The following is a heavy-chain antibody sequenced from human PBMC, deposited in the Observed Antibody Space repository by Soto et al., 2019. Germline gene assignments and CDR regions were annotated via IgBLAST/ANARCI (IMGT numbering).Heavy chain of an antibody. D-gene: IGHD3-3*01. V-gene: IGHV1-69*06. CDR2: IVPMFGTS. CDR3: NRGSEYDFWSGYL. Sequence: QERLVQSGAEVRKPGSSVKVSCKVTGGTSTRYAINWVRQAPGQGLEWMGGIVPMFGTSKYAQKFQGRVTITADTSTNIAYMELRSLRSDDTAVYYCNRGSEYDFWSGYLWGQGTLVSVSP. J-gene: IGHJ4*02. CDR1: GGTSTRYA.